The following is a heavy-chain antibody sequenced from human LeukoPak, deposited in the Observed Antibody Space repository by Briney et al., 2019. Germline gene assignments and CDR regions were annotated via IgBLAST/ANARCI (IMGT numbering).Heavy chain of an antibody. CDR3: AELGITMIGSV. CDR2: ISSSGSTI. D-gene: IGHD3-10*02. J-gene: IGHJ6*04. V-gene: IGHV3-48*03. CDR1: GFTFSSYE. Sequence: PGGSLRLSCAASGFTFSSYEMNWVRQAPGKGLEWVSYISSSGSTIYYADSVKGRFTISRDNAKNSLYLQVNSLRAEDTAVYYCAELGITMIGSVWGKGTTVTISS.